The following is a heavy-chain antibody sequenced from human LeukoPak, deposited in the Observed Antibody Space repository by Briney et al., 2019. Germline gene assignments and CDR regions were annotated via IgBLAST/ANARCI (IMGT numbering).Heavy chain of an antibody. D-gene: IGHD5-24*01. J-gene: IGHJ4*02. CDR1: GYSFPNYW. CDR3: ARRKGDGYNSPFDY. CDR2: IYPADSDT. Sequence: GESLKISCKGSGYSFPNYWIGWVRQLPGQGLEWMGIIYPADSDTRYNPAFQGQVTISADKSINTAYLQWTSLKASDTAMYYCARRKGDGYNSPFDYWGQGTLVTVAS. V-gene: IGHV5-51*01.